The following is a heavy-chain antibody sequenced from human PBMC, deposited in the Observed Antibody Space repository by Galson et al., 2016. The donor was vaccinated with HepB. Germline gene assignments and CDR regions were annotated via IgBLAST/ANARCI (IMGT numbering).Heavy chain of an antibody. D-gene: IGHD4-17*01. V-gene: IGHV3-33*01. CDR2: IWFDGSNK. J-gene: IGHJ5*02. CDR3: ARDEKATVTTSSFDP. CDR1: GFTFSSYG. Sequence: SLRLSCAASGFTFSSYGMHWVRQAPGKGLEWVAVIWFDGSNKYYADSVKGRFTISRDNSKNTLYLQMNSLRAEDTAVYYCARDEKATVTTSSFDPWGQGTLVTVSS.